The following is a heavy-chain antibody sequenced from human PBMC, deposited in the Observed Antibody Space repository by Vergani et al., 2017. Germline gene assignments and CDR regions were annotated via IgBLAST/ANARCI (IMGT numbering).Heavy chain of an antibody. CDR3: ARGGGYCSGGSCYYYYMDV. CDR1: GYTLTELS. D-gene: IGHD2-15*01. V-gene: IGHV1-24*01. J-gene: IGHJ6*03. CDR2: FDPEDGET. Sequence: QVQLVPSGAEVKKPGASVKVSCKVSGYTLTELSMHWVRQAPGKGLEWMGGFDPEDGETISAQKFQGRVTMTEDTSTDTAYMELSSLRSEDTAVYYCARGGGYCSGGSCYYYYMDVWGKGTTVTVSS.